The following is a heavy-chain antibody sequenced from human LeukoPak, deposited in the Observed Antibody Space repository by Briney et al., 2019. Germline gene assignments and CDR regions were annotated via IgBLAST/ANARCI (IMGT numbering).Heavy chain of an antibody. CDR1: GYTFISYG. J-gene: IGHJ4*02. CDR3: ASMSGYYPSYYFDY. D-gene: IGHD3-3*01. V-gene: IGHV1-18*01. Sequence: ASVKVSCTASGYTFISYGITWVRQAPGQGLEWLGWISAYNGNIDYAQKLQGRVTLTTDTSTSTAYMEVRSLRSDDTAVYYCASMSGYYPSYYFDYWGQGTLVTVSS. CDR2: ISAYNGNI.